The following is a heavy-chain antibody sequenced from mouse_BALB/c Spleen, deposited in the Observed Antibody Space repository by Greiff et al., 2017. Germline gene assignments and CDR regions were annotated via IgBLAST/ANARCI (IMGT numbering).Heavy chain of an antibody. CDR2: INPYNDGT. CDR1: GYTFTSYV. V-gene: IGHV1-14*01. D-gene: IGHD1-1*01. J-gene: IGHJ3*01. Sequence: VQLQQSGPELVKPGASVKMSCKASGYTFTSYVMHWVKQKPGQGLEWIGYINPYNDGTKYNEKFKGKATLTSDKSSSTAYMELSSLTSEDSAVYYCARDYGSSYEGFAYWGQGTLVTVSA. CDR3: ARDYGSSYEGFAY.